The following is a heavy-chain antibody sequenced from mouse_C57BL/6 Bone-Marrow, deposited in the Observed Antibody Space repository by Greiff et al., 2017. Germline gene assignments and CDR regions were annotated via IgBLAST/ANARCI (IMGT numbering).Heavy chain of an antibody. CDR3: ARPIAY. V-gene: IGHV5-17*01. CDR2: ISSGSSTI. J-gene: IGHJ3*01. Sequence: EVKVVESGGGLVKPGGFLKLSCAVSGFTFSDYGMHWVRQAPEKGLEWVAYISSGSSTIYYADTVKGRFTISRDNAKNTLFLQMTSLRSEDTAMYYCARPIAYWGQGTLVTVSA. CDR1: GFTFSDYG.